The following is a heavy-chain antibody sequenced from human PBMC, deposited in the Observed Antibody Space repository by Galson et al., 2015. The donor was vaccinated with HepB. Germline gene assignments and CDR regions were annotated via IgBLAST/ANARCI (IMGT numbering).Heavy chain of an antibody. CDR2: FDPEDGET. D-gene: IGHD1-20*01. Sequence: SVKVSCKVSGYTLTDLSMNWVRQAPGKGLEWMGGFDPEDGETIYAQKFQGRATMTEDTSTDTAYMELSSLRSEDTAVYYCATVFAAYNLNDLGPWGQGTLVTVSS. CDR3: ATVFAAYNLNDLGP. V-gene: IGHV1-24*01. J-gene: IGHJ5*02. CDR1: GYTLTDLS.